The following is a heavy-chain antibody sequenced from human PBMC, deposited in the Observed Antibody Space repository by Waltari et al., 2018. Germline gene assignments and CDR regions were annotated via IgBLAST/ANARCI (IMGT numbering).Heavy chain of an antibody. J-gene: IGHJ3*02. CDR2: ISAGSGNK. Sequence: EVQLVESGGGLAQPGGSLRLSCAASGFTFSSYSVNWVRQGAGQGLEWVSYISAGSGNKRYADSVEGRFSISRDNTRNSLSLQMNSLRVEDTAVYYCVRDHRFAFDNWGQGTVVSVSS. CDR1: GFTFSSYS. V-gene: IGHV3-48*04. CDR3: VRDHRFAFDN.